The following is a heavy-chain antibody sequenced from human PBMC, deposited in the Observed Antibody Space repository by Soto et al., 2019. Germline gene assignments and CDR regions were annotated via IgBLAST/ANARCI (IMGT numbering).Heavy chain of an antibody. V-gene: IGHV4-39*01. J-gene: IGHJ6*02. D-gene: IGHD2-2*01. CDR1: GGSISSSSYY. Sequence: PSETLSLTCTVSGGSISSSSYYWGWIRQPPGKGLEWIGSIYYSGSTYYNPSLKSRVTISVDTSKNQFSLKLSSVTAADTAVYYCARHQQGIVVVHYYYYGMDVWGQGTTVTVSS. CDR3: ARHQQGIVVVHYYYYGMDV. CDR2: IYYSGST.